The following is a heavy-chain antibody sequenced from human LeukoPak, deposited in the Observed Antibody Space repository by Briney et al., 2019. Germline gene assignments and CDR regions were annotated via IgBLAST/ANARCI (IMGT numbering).Heavy chain of an antibody. J-gene: IGHJ5*02. Sequence: SVKVSCKASGVTFSSYAISWVRQAPGQGLEWMGRIIPILSTANYAQKFQGRVTITADKSTSTAYMELSSLRSEDTAAYYCGRKTYWGDDCYSELSFDPWGQGTLVTVSS. V-gene: IGHV1-69*04. D-gene: IGHD2-21*02. CDR3: GRKTYWGDDCYSELSFDP. CDR1: GVTFSSYA. CDR2: IIPILSTA.